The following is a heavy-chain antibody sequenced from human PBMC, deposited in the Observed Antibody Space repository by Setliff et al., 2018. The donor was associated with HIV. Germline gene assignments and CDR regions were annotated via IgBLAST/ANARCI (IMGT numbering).Heavy chain of an antibody. Sequence: TSETLSLTCTLSGGSFGDYHWSWIRQPAGRGLEWIGRIFRSGTTDYKFSLKSRVTISIDTSRNQFSLRLTSVTAEDTAVYYCARDRHYSGLGSYGPWGPGTLGTVS. D-gene: IGHD3-10*01. CDR1: GGSFGDYH. V-gene: IGHV4-4*07. CDR3: ARDRHYSGLGSYGP. J-gene: IGHJ5*02. CDR2: IFRSGTT.